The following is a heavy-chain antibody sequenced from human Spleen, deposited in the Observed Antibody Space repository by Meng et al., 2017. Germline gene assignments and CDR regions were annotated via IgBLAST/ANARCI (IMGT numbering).Heavy chain of an antibody. J-gene: IGHJ5*02. D-gene: IGHD2-21*01. CDR1: GDSISSRDW. V-gene: IGHV4-4*02. CDR2: ISQGSGRT. CDR3: VRNEGYSFGA. Sequence: QVQLQRGGAGLLKPSGTLALTCAVSGDSISSRDWWSWVRQPPGKGLEWIGEISQGSGRTNYNPSLKSRVTISLDKSKNQFSLNVNSVTAADTAVYYCVRNEGYSFGAWGQGTLVTVSS.